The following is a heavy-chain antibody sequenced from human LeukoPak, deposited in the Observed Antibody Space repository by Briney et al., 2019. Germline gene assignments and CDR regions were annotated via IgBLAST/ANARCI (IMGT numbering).Heavy chain of an antibody. V-gene: IGHV4-39*01. CDR2: IYYSGST. CDR1: GGSISSSIYY. CDR3: ARLRAIYFDY. J-gene: IGHJ4*02. Sequence: PSETLSLTCTVSGGSISSSIYYWGWIRQPPGKGLEWIGSIYYSGSTYYNPSLKSRVTISVDTSKNQFSLKLSSVTAADTAVYYCARLRAIYFDYWGQGTLVTVSS.